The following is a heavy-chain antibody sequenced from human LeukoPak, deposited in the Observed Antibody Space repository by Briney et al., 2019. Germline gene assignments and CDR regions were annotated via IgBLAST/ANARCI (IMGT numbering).Heavy chain of an antibody. Sequence: SETLSLTCTVSGGSISSGDYYWSWIRQPPGKGLEWIGYIYYSGSTYYNPSLKSRVTISVDTSKNQFSLRLSSVTAADTAVYYCARDQLGIYYFDYWGQGTLATVSS. CDR1: GGSISSGDYY. J-gene: IGHJ4*02. V-gene: IGHV4-30-4*01. D-gene: IGHD6-13*01. CDR3: ARDQLGIYYFDY. CDR2: IYYSGST.